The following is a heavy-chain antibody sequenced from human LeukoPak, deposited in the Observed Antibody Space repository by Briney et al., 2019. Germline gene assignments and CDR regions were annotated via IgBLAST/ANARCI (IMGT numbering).Heavy chain of an antibody. CDR2: ISSSGSTI. CDR3: ARGGDYVRVGWFDP. Sequence: GGSLRLSCAASGFTFSSYEMNWVRQAPGKGLEWVSYISSSGSTIYYADSVKGRFTISRDNAKNSLYLQMNSLRAGDTAVYYCARGGDYVRVGWFDPWGQGTLVTVSS. D-gene: IGHD4-17*01. V-gene: IGHV3-48*03. CDR1: GFTFSSYE. J-gene: IGHJ5*02.